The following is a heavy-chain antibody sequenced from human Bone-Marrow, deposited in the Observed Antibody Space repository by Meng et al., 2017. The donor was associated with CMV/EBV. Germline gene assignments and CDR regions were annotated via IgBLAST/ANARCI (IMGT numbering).Heavy chain of an antibody. Sequence: GSLRLSCAVYGGSFSGYYWSWIRQPPGKGLEWIGEINHSGSTNYNPSLKSRVTISVDTSKNQFSLKLSSVTAADTAVYYCAALKRGLTDNWGQGPLDPVPS. D-gene: IGHD2-21*01. V-gene: IGHV4-34*01. CDR2: INHSGST. CDR1: GGSFSGYY. CDR3: AALKRGLTDN. J-gene: IGHJ4*02.